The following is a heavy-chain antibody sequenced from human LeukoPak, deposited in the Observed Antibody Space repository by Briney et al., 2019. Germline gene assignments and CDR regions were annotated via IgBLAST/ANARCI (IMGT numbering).Heavy chain of an antibody. J-gene: IGHJ4*02. CDR1: GFTFSSYA. CDR3: AKFGYYDFWSGQLYYFDY. CDR2: ISGSGGST. D-gene: IGHD3-3*01. V-gene: IGHV3-23*01. Sequence: GGSLRLSCAASGFTFSSYAMSWVRQAPGKGLEWVSAISGSGGSTYYADSVKGRFTISRDNSKNTLYLQMNSLRAEDTAVYYCAKFGYYDFWSGQLYYFDYWGQGTLVTVSS.